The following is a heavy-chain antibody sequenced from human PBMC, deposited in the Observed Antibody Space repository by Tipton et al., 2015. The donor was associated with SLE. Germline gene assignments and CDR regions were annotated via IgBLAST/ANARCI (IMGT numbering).Heavy chain of an antibody. V-gene: IGHV4-59*12. CDR2: MYHSGNT. J-gene: IGHJ3*02. CDR3: ARSCYSCGFDI. CDR1: GDSITTYY. Sequence: LRLSCTVSGDSITTYYWSWIRQSPEKGLEWIAHMYHSGNTNYNPSLKSRLTISVDTSKSQVSLELRSVTAADTAVYYCARSCYSCGFDIWGHGPMVTVSS. D-gene: IGHD2-21*01.